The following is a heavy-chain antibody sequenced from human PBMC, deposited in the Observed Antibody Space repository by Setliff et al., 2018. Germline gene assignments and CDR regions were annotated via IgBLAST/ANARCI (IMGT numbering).Heavy chain of an antibody. D-gene: IGHD2-8*02. J-gene: IGHJ4*02. CDR1: GGSISSYY. V-gene: IGHV4-34*01. CDR3: ARLSPYNTGPPFDY. Sequence: SETLSLTCTVSGGSISSYYWSWIRQPPGKGLEWIGEISHSGDPNYNPSLKSRVTISLDTSKNHFSLNLRSVTAADTAVYYCARLSPYNTGPPFDYWGQGTLVTVSS. CDR2: ISHSGDP.